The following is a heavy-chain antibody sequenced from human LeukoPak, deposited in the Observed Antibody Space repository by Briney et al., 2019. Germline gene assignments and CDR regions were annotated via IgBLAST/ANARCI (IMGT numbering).Heavy chain of an antibody. V-gene: IGHV4-59*01. CDR3: ARQKFGDNAFDI. Sequence: KPSETLSLTCTVSGGSISGYYWSCIRQPPGKGLEWIGYLYYSGSTNYNPSLKSRVTISVDTSKNQFSLKLSSVTAADTAVYYCARQKFGDNAFDIWGPGTMVTVSS. D-gene: IGHD3-10*01. CDR1: GGSISGYY. CDR2: LYYSGST. J-gene: IGHJ3*02.